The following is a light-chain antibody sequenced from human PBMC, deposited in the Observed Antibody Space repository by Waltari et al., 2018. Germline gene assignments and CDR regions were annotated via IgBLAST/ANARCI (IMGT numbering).Light chain of an antibody. Sequence: SVLTQPPSGSGTPGQRVTISCSGSSYNIGSNYVYWYQQLPGTAPRLLIYRNKQRPSGVPDRFSGSKSGTSASLAISGLRSDDEADYYCAAWDDTLSGVVFGGGTKLTVL. CDR1: SYNIGSNY. CDR3: AAWDDTLSGVV. V-gene: IGLV1-47*01. J-gene: IGLJ2*01. CDR2: RNK.